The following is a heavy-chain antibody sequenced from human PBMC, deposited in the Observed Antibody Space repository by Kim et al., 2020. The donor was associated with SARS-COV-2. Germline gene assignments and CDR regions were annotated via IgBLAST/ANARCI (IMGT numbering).Heavy chain of an antibody. J-gene: IGHJ6*03. D-gene: IGHD3-3*01. CDR1: GGSISSYY. CDR3: ARGRSITIFGVVTAHPYMYV. Sequence: SETLSLTCTVSGGSISSYYWSWIRQPPGKGLECIGYIYYSGSTNYNPSLKSRVTISVDPSKNQFSLKLSSVTAADTAVYYFARGRSITIFGVVTAHPYMYVWGKGTTVTVSS. CDR2: IYYSGST. V-gene: IGHV4-59*01.